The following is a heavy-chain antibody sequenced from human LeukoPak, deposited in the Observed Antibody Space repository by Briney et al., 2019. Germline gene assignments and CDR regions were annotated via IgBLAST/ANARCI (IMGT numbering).Heavy chain of an antibody. Sequence: GGSLRLSCAASGFTFSSYAMSWVRQAPGKGLEWVSAISGSGGSIYYADSVKGRFTISRDNSKNTLYLQMNSLRAEDTAVYYCAKGGGGSYYLYYYYGMDVWGQGTTVTVSS. J-gene: IGHJ6*02. CDR2: ISGSGGSI. CDR1: GFTFSSYA. V-gene: IGHV3-23*01. CDR3: AKGGGGSYYLYYYYGMDV. D-gene: IGHD1-26*01.